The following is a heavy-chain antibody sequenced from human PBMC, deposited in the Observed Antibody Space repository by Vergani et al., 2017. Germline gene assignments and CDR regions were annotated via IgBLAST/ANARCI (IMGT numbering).Heavy chain of an antibody. Sequence: QLQLQESGPGLVKPSATLSLTCSVSGASIRSSNYYWGWIRQPPGKGLEWMGIIYPADSDTRYSPSFQGQVTISADKSISTAFLQWDSLKASDTALYYCARHTTYTDSWGQGTLVTVSS. CDR3: ARHTTYTDS. V-gene: IGHV4-39*07. D-gene: IGHD1-1*01. J-gene: IGHJ4*02. CDR2: IYPADSDT. CDR1: GASIRSSNYY.